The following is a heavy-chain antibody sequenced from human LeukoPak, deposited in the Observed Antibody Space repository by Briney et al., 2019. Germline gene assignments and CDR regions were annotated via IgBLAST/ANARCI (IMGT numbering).Heavy chain of an antibody. V-gene: IGHV4-38-2*01. J-gene: IGHJ3*02. CDR1: GYSISSGYC. CDR3: ARLRFEVVPAASDAFDI. CDR2: IYHSGST. Sequence: KPSETLSLTCAVSGYSISSGYCWGWIRQPPGKGLDWIGSIYHSGSTYYNPSLKSRVTISVDTSKNQFSPKLSSVTAADTAVYYCARLRFEVVPAASDAFDIWGQGTMVTVSS. D-gene: IGHD2-2*01.